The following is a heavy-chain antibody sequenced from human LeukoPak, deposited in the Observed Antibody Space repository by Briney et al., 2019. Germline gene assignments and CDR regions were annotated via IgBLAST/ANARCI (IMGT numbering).Heavy chain of an antibody. CDR3: ASSRAVADWFDP. D-gene: IGHD6-19*01. V-gene: IGHV1-8*02. J-gene: IGHJ5*02. CDR1: GYTFTTYG. CDR2: MNPNSGNT. Sequence: GASVKVSCKASGYTFTTYGINWVRQATGQGLEWMGWMNPNSGNTGYAQKFQGRVTMTRNTSISTAYMELSSLRSEDTAVYYCASSRAVADWFDPWGQGTLVTVSS.